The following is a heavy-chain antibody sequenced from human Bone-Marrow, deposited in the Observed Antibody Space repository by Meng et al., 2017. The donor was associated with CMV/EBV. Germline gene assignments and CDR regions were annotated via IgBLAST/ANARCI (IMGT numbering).Heavy chain of an antibody. V-gene: IGHV4-39*07. CDR1: GGSISSNNNY. CDR3: ARGEGYCTTTRCHLAPLDY. Sequence: SETLSLTCTVSGGSISSNNNYWAWIRQPPGKGLEWIGSILYSGSTYYNPSLNGRVTTSIDTSKNHFSLKMTSVTAADTAVYYCARGEGYCTTTRCHLAPLDYWGQGTLVTVSS. J-gene: IGHJ4*02. D-gene: IGHD2-2*01. CDR2: ILYSGST.